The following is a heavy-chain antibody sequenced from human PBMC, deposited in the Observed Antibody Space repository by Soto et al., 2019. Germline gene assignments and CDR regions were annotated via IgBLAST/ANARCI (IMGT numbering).Heavy chain of an antibody. V-gene: IGHV4-4*02. J-gene: IGHJ4*02. Sequence: QVQLQESGPGLVNPSGTLSLTCAVSGASINRDNWWTWVRQPPGKGLEWIGDIYHTGTPNYDSSLKSRATISIDESKNHFSLNLNSVTAADTAVYDCAGSVHFWGQGTLVAVSS. D-gene: IGHD3-10*01. CDR1: GASINRDNW. CDR3: AGSVHF. CDR2: IYHTGTP.